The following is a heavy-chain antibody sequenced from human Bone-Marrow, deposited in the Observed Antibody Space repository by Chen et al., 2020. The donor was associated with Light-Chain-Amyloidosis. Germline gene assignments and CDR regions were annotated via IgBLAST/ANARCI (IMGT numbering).Heavy chain of an antibody. V-gene: IGHV4-61*02. D-gene: IGHD3-10*01. Sequence: GSGPGLVKPSQTLSLTCSVSGASMTNGSHYWSWIRLPAGKGLEWIGRIYTSGNTNYSPSLKSRVTISVDTSKNQFSLKLNSVTAADTAIYYCARTSGPSHFDYWGQGTLVTVSS. CDR2: IYTSGNT. CDR1: GASMTNGSHY. CDR3: ARTSGPSHFDY. J-gene: IGHJ4*02.